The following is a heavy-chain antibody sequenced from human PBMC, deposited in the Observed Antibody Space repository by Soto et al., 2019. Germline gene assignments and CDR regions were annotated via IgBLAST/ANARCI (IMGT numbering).Heavy chain of an antibody. Sequence: SVKVSCKASGGTFSSYAISWVRQAPGQGLEWMGGIIPIFGTANYAQKFQGRVTITADESTSTAYMELSRLRSDDTAVYYCARVEGIVGATTSYYYYGMDVWGQGTTVTVSS. CDR3: ARVEGIVGATTSYYYYGMDV. CDR1: GGTFSSYA. J-gene: IGHJ6*02. V-gene: IGHV1-69*13. CDR2: IIPIFGTA. D-gene: IGHD1-26*01.